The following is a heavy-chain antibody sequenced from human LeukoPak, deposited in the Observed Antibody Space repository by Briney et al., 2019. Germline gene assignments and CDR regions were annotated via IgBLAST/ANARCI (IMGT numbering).Heavy chain of an antibody. D-gene: IGHD5-12*01. CDR2: IIPIFGTA. J-gene: IGHJ6*02. V-gene: IGHV1-69*13. Sequence: ASVKVSCKASGGTFISYAISWVRQAPGQGLEWMGGIIPIFGTANYAQKFQGRVTITADESTSTAYMELSSLRSEDTAVYYCARDPGYSGYDGALLLCMDVWGQGTTVTVSS. CDR3: ARDPGYSGYDGALLLCMDV. CDR1: GGTFISYA.